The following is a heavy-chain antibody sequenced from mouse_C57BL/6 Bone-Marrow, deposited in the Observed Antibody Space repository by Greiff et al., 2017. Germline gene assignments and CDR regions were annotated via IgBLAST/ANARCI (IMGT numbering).Heavy chain of an antibody. Sequence: EVKLLESGEGLVKPGGSLKLSCAASGFTFSSYAMSWVRQTPEKRLEWVAYISSGGDYIYYADTVKGRFTISRDNAMNTLYLQMSSLKSEDTAMYYCTRGYYSNYYYFDYWGQGTTLTVSS. CDR1: GFTFSSYA. J-gene: IGHJ2*01. CDR3: TRGYYSNYYYFDY. V-gene: IGHV5-9-1*02. CDR2: ISSGGDYI. D-gene: IGHD2-5*01.